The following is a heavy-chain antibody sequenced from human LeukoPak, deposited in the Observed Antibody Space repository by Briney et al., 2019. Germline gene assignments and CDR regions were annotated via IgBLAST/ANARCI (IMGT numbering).Heavy chain of an antibody. CDR1: GYTFTSYY. J-gene: IGHJ6*03. V-gene: IGHV1-2*02. D-gene: IGHD4-17*01. CDR2: INPNSGGT. Sequence: VASVKVSCKASGYTFTSYYMHWVRQAPGQGLEWMGWINPNSGGTNYAQKFQGRVTMTRDTSISTAYMELSRLRSDDTAVYYCAREGGDYPGYYMDVWGKGTTVTVSS. CDR3: AREGGDYPGYYMDV.